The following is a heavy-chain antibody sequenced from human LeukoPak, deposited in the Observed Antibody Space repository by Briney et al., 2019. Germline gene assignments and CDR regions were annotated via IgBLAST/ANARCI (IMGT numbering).Heavy chain of an antibody. CDR1: GYTLTELS. Sequence: GASVKVSCKVSGYTLTELSMHWVRQAPGQGLEWMGWINPNSGGTNYAQKFQGWVTMTRDTSISTAYMELSRLRSDDTAVYYCARGRRIQLWSNGYYFDYWGQGTLVTVSS. D-gene: IGHD5-18*01. V-gene: IGHV1-2*04. J-gene: IGHJ4*02. CDR3: ARGRRIQLWSNGYYFDY. CDR2: INPNSGGT.